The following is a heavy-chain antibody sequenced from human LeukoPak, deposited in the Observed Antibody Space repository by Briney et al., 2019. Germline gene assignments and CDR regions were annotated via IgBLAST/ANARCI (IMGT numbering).Heavy chain of an antibody. Sequence: PGGSLRLSCAASGFTFSTYAMHWVRQAPGKGLEWVALIGSDGNKKYYADSVKGRFSISRDNSNNTLYPQMNSLGVEDTAVYYCARGRYSSSWKDYWGQGTLVTVSS. V-gene: IGHV3-33*01. J-gene: IGHJ4*02. D-gene: IGHD6-13*01. CDR2: IGSDGNKK. CDR1: GFTFSTYA. CDR3: ARGRYSSSWKDY.